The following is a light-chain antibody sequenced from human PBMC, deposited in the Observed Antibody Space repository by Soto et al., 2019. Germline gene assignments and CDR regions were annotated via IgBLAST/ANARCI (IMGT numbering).Light chain of an antibody. CDR2: DAS. Sequence: EFVLTQSPGTLSLSPGERATLSCRASQTVRNNYLAWYQQKPGQAPRLLIYDASSRATGIPDRFSGGGSGTDFTLTISRLEPEDFAVYYRQQFGSSPTTFGQGTKVDIK. V-gene: IGKV3-20*01. J-gene: IGKJ1*01. CDR3: QQFGSSPTT. CDR1: QTVRNNY.